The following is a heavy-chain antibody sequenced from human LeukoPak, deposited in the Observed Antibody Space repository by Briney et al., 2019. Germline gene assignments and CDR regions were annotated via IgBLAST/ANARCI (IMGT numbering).Heavy chain of an antibody. CDR1: GFTFSGFW. CDR2: INSDGSEG. V-gene: IGHV3-7*03. Sequence: ESGGGLVQPGGSLRLSCAVSGFTFSGFWMSWSRQAPGKGLEWVASINSDGSEGYYADVVKGRFTISRDNAKNSLYLQINRLRAEDTAVYYCARSSYSSSSSVWGQGTMVTVSS. J-gene: IGHJ3*01. CDR3: ARSSYSSSSSV. D-gene: IGHD6-6*01.